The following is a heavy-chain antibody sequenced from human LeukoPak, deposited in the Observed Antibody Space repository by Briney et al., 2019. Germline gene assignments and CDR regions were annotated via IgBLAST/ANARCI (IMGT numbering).Heavy chain of an antibody. V-gene: IGHV3-73*01. CDR3: QKMNA. CDR2: IRSKANSYAT. Sequence: PGGSLRLSCAASGFTSSGSAMHGVRPASGKRLECVGRIRSKANSYATAYAASVKGRFTISRDDSKITAYLQMNSLNTEDTAVYCWQKMNAWGQGTLVTVSS. D-gene: IGHD1-1*01. CDR1: GFTSSGSA. J-gene: IGHJ4*02.